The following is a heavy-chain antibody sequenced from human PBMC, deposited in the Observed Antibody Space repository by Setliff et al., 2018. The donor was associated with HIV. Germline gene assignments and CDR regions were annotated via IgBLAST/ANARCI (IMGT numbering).Heavy chain of an antibody. Sequence: GESLKISCRTSGYNFATYYIAWVRQMPGKGPEWMGSVNPGDSPTKYNPSLQGQVTMSADKLINTAYLQWSSLKASDTAMYYCATRLLGYSGYGYWGQGTLVTVSS. V-gene: IGHV5-51*04. CDR2: VNPGDSPT. CDR1: GYNFATYY. CDR3: ATRLLGYSGYGY. J-gene: IGHJ4*02. D-gene: IGHD5-12*01.